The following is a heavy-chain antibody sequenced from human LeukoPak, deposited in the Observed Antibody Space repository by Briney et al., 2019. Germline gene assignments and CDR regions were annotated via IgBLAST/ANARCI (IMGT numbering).Heavy chain of an antibody. CDR1: GCTFSSYG. D-gene: IGHD2-21*01. CDR2: ISYDGSNK. J-gene: IGHJ6*03. Sequence: GRSLRLSCAASGCTFSSYGMHWVRQAPGKGLEGVAVISYDGSNKYYADSVKGRFTISRDNSKDTLYLQMNSLRAEDTAVYYCARAGIVGLYYYYMDVWGKGTTVTVSS. V-gene: IGHV3-30*03. CDR3: ARAGIVGLYYYYMDV.